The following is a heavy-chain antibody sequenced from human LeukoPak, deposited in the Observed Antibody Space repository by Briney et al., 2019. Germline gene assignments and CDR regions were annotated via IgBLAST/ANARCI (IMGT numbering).Heavy chain of an antibody. CDR2: IIPILGIA. D-gene: IGHD2-15*01. Sequence: ASVKVSCKASGGTFSSYAISWVRQAPGQGLAWMGRIIPILGIANYAQKFQGRVTITADKSTSPAYMELSSLRSEDTAVYYCARWVAATPYYFDYWGQGTLVTVSS. CDR3: ARWVAATPYYFDY. V-gene: IGHV1-69*04. CDR1: GGTFSSYA. J-gene: IGHJ4*02.